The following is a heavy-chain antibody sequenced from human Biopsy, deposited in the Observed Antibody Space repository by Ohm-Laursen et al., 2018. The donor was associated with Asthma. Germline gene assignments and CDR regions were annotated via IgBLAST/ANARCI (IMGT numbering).Heavy chain of an antibody. Sequence: GASVKVFCKASGYTFTSNAIHWMRQAPGQSLEWMAWLNPVNGNAKYSQQFQGRVTITRDTSASTAYMELSSLTSEDTAVFYCAREVGATRYDPWGQGTLVTVSS. D-gene: IGHD1-26*01. CDR2: LNPVNGNA. CDR3: AREVGATRYDP. V-gene: IGHV1-3*01. J-gene: IGHJ5*02. CDR1: GYTFTSNA.